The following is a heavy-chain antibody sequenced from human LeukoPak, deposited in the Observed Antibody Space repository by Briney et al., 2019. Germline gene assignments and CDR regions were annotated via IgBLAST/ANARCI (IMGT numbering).Heavy chain of an antibody. J-gene: IGHJ4*02. CDR1: GFTFSSDR. D-gene: IGHD4/OR15-4a*01. CDR3: ARDLPVSGAYHQFDS. Sequence: GGSLRLSCVASGFTFSSDRMNWVRQAPGKGLEWVSTIYSGSDYIYYADSVKGRFTISRDNAKNSLYLQMNSLIAEDTAIYYCARDLPVSGAYHQFDSWGQGTLVTVSS. CDR2: IYSGSDYI. V-gene: IGHV3-21*01.